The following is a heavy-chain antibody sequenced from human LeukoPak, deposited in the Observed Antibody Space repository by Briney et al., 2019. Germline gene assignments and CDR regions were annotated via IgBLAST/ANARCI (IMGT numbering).Heavy chain of an antibody. CDR3: ARDVPCSSTSCYLVGAFDI. Sequence: PGGSLRLSCAASGFTFSDYYMSWIRQAPGKGLEWVSYISSSGSTIYYADSVRGRFTISRDNAKNSLYLQMNSLRAEDTAVYYCARDVPCSSTSCYLVGAFDIWGQGTMVTVSS. CDR2: ISSSGSTI. CDR1: GFTFSDYY. V-gene: IGHV3-11*01. D-gene: IGHD2-2*01. J-gene: IGHJ3*02.